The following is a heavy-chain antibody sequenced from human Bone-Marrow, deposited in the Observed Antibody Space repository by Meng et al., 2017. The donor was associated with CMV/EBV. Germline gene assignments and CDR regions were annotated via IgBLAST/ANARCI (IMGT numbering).Heavy chain of an antibody. V-gene: IGHV3-21*01. Sequence: DSLKLFCAASGFTFSSYNMHWVRQAPGKGLEWVSSISTTSSYIYYTDSVKGRFAISRDNSKNTLYLQMNSLRAEDTAVYYCAKDRGLYSSSFNWFDPWGQGTLVTVSS. CDR1: GFTFSSYN. J-gene: IGHJ5*02. CDR2: ISTTSSYI. D-gene: IGHD6-13*01. CDR3: AKDRGLYSSSFNWFDP.